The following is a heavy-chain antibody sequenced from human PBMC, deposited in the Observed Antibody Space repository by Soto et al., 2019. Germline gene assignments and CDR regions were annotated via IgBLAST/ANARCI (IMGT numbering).Heavy chain of an antibody. D-gene: IGHD2-2*01. Sequence: QITLKESGPTLVKPTQTLTLTCTFSGFSLSTSGVGVGWIRQPPGKALEGLALIYCDDDKRYSPSPNSRLTSTTDTSKTQLVLQMTNMDPVDIATYYCAHGMSDIVVVPGYFDYWGQGTLVTVFS. V-gene: IGHV2-5*02. CDR1: GFSLSTSGVG. CDR2: IYCDDDK. CDR3: AHGMSDIVVVPGYFDY. J-gene: IGHJ4*02.